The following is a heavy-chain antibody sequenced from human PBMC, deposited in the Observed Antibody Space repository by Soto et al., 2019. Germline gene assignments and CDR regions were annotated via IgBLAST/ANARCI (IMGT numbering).Heavy chain of an antibody. Sequence: QVQLVESGGGVVQPGRSLRLSCAASGFTFSSYGMHWVRLAPGKGLEWVAVIWYDGSNKYYADSVKGRFTISRDNSKNTLYLQMNSLRAEDTAVYYCAREGGYDFWSAYDFDYWGQGTLVTVSS. D-gene: IGHD3-3*01. V-gene: IGHV3-33*01. CDR2: IWYDGSNK. CDR3: AREGGYDFWSAYDFDY. J-gene: IGHJ4*02. CDR1: GFTFSSYG.